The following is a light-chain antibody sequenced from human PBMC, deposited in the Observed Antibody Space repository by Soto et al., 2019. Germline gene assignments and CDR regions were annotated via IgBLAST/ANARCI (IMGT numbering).Light chain of an antibody. J-gene: IGKJ2*01. CDR1: QSISSW. Sequence: DIQMTQSPSTLSASVGDRVTITCRASQSISSWLAWYQQKPGKAPNLLIYKASTLGSGVPSRFSGGESGTEFTLTISSLQPDDFATYYCQQHSSSSPYTFGQGTKLVIK. CDR2: KAS. V-gene: IGKV1-5*03. CDR3: QQHSSSSPYT.